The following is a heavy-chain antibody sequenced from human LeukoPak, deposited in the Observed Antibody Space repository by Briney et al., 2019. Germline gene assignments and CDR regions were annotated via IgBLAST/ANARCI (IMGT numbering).Heavy chain of an antibody. V-gene: IGHV1-69*13. CDR1: GGTFSSYA. CDR3: ARGHCSSTSCYTDLIQPSLYYYGMDV. J-gene: IGHJ6*02. CDR2: IIPIFGTA. D-gene: IGHD2-2*02. Sequence: VASVKVSCKASGGTFSSYAISWVRQAPGQGLEWMGGIIPIFGTANYAQKFQGRVTITADESTSTAYMELSSLRSEDTAVYYCARGHCSSTSCYTDLIQPSLYYYGMDVWGQGTTVTVSS.